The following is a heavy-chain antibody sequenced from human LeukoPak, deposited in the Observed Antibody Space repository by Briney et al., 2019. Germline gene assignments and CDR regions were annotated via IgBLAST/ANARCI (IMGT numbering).Heavy chain of an antibody. Sequence: SETLSLTCTVSGGSISSFYCSWIRQPPGKGLEWIGEINHSGSTNYNPSLKSRVTISVDTSKNQFSLKLSSVTAADTAVYYCARGKWLRSSFDYWGQGTLVTVSS. V-gene: IGHV4-34*01. D-gene: IGHD5-12*01. CDR2: INHSGST. J-gene: IGHJ4*02. CDR3: ARGKWLRSSFDY. CDR1: GGSISSFY.